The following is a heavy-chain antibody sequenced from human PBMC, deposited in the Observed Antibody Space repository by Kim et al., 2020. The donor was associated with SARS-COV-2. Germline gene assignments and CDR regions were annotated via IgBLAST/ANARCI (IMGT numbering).Heavy chain of an antibody. D-gene: IGHD1-26*01. V-gene: IGHV1-3*04. CDR2: INTGNDNR. Sequence: ASVKVSCKASGYTLINYVMHWVRQAPGQRPEWMGWINTGNDNRRYSQKFQGRVTITRDTSASTVYMELSSLTSEDTAIYYCARGLISASYLAFDYWGQGTLVTVSS. CDR1: GYTLINYV. J-gene: IGHJ4*02. CDR3: ARGLISASYLAFDY.